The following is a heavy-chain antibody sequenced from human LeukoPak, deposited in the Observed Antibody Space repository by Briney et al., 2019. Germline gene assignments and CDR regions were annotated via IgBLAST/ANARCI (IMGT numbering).Heavy chain of an antibody. D-gene: IGHD4-17*01. Sequence: PSQTLSLTCTVSGGSISSGSYYWSWIRQPAGKGLEWIGRIYTSGSTNYNPSLKSRVTISVDTSKNQFSLKLSSVTAADTAVYYCARGPSVKTDYWGQGTLVTVSS. V-gene: IGHV4-61*02. J-gene: IGHJ4*02. CDR2: IYTSGST. CDR3: ARGPSVKTDY. CDR1: GGSISSGSYY.